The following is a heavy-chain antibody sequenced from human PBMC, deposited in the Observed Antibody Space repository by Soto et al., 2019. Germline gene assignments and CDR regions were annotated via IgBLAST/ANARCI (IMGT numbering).Heavy chain of an antibody. Sequence: PSETLSLSCAVSGGSISSGGYSWRWIRQPPGKGLKWIGYIYHSGSTYYKPSLKNRVTISVDRSKNQFSMKLSSVTAADTTGYYCSRALLGYYDSSVYYYAGWFDPWGQGTLVTVSS. CDR2: IYHSGST. D-gene: IGHD3-22*01. J-gene: IGHJ5*02. V-gene: IGHV4-30-2*01. CDR3: SRALLGYYDSSVYYYAGWFDP. CDR1: GGSISSGGYS.